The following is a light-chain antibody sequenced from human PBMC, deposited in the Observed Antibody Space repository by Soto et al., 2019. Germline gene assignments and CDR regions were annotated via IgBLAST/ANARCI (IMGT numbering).Light chain of an antibody. Sequence: QSVLTQPASVSGSPGQSITMSCTGTSGDVGSYDFVPWYQQHPGKAPKLLIYEVSNRHSGVSARLSGSKSDNTASFTISGLQAADEADYFCSSYSSSTDRYVFGRVTKVTVL. V-gene: IGLV2-14*01. CDR1: SGDVGSYDF. CDR2: EVS. J-gene: IGLJ1*01. CDR3: SSYSSSTDRYV.